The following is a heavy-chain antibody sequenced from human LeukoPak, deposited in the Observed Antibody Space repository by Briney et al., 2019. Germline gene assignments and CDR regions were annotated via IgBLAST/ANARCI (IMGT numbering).Heavy chain of an antibody. Sequence: PSETLSLTCSVSGVPIRTYYWSWIRQPPGKGLEWIGEINHSGSTNYNPSLKSRVTISVDTSKNQFSLKLSSVTAADTAVYYCARGTWFDPWGQGTLVTVSS. J-gene: IGHJ5*02. CDR3: ARGTWFDP. V-gene: IGHV4-34*01. CDR1: GVPIRTYY. CDR2: INHSGST.